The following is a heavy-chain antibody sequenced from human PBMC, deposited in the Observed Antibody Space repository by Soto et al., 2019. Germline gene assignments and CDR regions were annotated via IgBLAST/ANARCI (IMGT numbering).Heavy chain of an antibody. Sequence: PSETLSLTCAVYGGSFSGDYWSGMRHPPGKWLEWIGEINHSRSTNYNPSLKSRVTISVDTSKNQFSLKLSSVTAADTAVYYCAGEKYSSSWYWGQGTLVTVSS. CDR1: GGSFSGDY. V-gene: IGHV4-34*01. D-gene: IGHD6-13*01. CDR2: INHSRST. J-gene: IGHJ4*02. CDR3: AGEKYSSSWY.